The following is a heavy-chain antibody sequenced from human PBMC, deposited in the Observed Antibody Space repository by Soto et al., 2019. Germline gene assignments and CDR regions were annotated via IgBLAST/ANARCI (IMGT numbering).Heavy chain of an antibody. D-gene: IGHD3-10*01. Sequence: PSETLSLTCAVSGGSISSGGYYWSWLRQHPGKDLEWIGYIYDSGSTHYNPSLKSRATISVDTSKNQFSLKLSSVTAVDTAVYSCARDNYGLSHWFDPWGQGTLVTVSS. V-gene: IGHV4-31*11. CDR3: ARDNYGLSHWFDP. J-gene: IGHJ5*02. CDR1: GGSISSGGYY. CDR2: IYDSGST.